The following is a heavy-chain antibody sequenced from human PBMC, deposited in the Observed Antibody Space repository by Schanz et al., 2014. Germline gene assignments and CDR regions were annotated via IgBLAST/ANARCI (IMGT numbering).Heavy chain of an antibody. CDR3: ARGIFEAPRDALDI. CDR2: MNPNSGDT. J-gene: IGHJ3*02. Sequence: QVQLVQSGAEVKKPGASMKVSCKASGRTFIVYHVLHWVRQAPGQGLEWMGWMNPNSGDTGFIQKFQGRISMTRSTSISTAYMELSGLRSEDTAVYYCARGIFEAPRDALDIWGQGTMITVSS. CDR1: GRTFIVYHV. V-gene: IGHV1-8*02. D-gene: IGHD3-9*01.